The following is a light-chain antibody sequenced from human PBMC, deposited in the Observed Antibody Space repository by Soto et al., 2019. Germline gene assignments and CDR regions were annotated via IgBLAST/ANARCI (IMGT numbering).Light chain of an antibody. CDR3: NSYTRSGASSTYV. Sequence: QSALTQPASVSGSPGQSITISCTGTSSDVGGYNYVSWYQHHPGKAPKLMIYEVSNRPSGVSNRFSGSKSGNTASLTISGLQAQEEDDEYDNSYTRSGASSTYVFGGGTKLTVL. J-gene: IGLJ1*01. V-gene: IGLV2-14*01. CDR1: SSDVGGYNY. CDR2: EVS.